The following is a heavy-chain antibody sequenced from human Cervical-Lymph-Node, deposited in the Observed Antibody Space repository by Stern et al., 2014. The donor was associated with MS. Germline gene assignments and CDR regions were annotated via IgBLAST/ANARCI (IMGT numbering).Heavy chain of an antibody. D-gene: IGHD5-24*01. Sequence: QVTLRESGPALVKPTQTLTLTCTFSGFSLSTSGMCLSWIRQPPGKALEWLALIDWDDDKYYSTYLKSMLTISKDTSKKQVVLTMTNMDTVDTAAYYCARTSTIMGDFDYWGQGTLVTVSS. CDR2: IDWDDDK. J-gene: IGHJ4*02. V-gene: IGHV2-70*01. CDR1: GFSLSTSGMC. CDR3: ARTSTIMGDFDY.